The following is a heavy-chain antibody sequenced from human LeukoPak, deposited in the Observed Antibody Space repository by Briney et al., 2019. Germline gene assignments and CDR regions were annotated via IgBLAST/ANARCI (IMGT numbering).Heavy chain of an antibody. Sequence: GGSLRLSCSASGFTFSRYAMHWVRQAPGKGLEYVSGITSDGGSTYYAESVKGRFSISRDNSKNTLYLQMSSLRTEDTAVYSCVKTYGYCSATGCYVLDYWGQGTLVTVSS. CDR1: GFTFSRYA. D-gene: IGHD2-2*01. J-gene: IGHJ4*02. V-gene: IGHV3-64D*09. CDR3: VKTYGYCSATGCYVLDY. CDR2: ITSDGGST.